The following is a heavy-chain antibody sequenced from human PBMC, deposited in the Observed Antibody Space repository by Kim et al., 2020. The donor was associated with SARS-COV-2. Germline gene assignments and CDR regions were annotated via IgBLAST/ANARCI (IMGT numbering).Heavy chain of an antibody. V-gene: IGHV4-39*01. D-gene: IGHD5-18*01. J-gene: IGHJ3*02. CDR3: ARHDGYSSSFGAFDI. CDR2: IYYSGST. CDR1: GGSISSSSYY. Sequence: SETLSLTCTVSGGSISSSSYYWGWIRQPPGKGLEWIGSIYYSGSTYYNPSLKSRVTISVDTSKNQFSLKLSSVTAADTAVYYCARHDGYSSSFGAFDIWGQGTMVTVSS.